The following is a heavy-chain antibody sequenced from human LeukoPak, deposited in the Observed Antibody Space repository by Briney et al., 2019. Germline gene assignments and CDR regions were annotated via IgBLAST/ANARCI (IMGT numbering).Heavy chain of an antibody. D-gene: IGHD2-21*01. J-gene: IGHJ3*02. CDR2: IKRDGSEK. V-gene: IGHV3-7*01. Sequence: PGGSLRLSCAASGFTFSSYWMSWVRQAPGKGLEWVANIKRDGSEKYYVDSVKGRFTISRDNAKNSLYLQMNSLRADDTAVYYCARDPVASPLVAFDIWGQGTMVTVSS. CDR1: GFTFSSYW. CDR3: ARDPVASPLVAFDI.